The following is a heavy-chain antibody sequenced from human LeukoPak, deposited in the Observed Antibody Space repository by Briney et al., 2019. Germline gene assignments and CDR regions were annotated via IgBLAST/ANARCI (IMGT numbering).Heavy chain of an antibody. D-gene: IGHD3-9*01. CDR2: IYYSGST. J-gene: IGHJ4*02. V-gene: IGHV4-59*12. CDR1: GGSISSYY. Sequence: SETLSLTCTVSGGSISSYYWSWIRQPPGKGLEWIGDIYYSGSTTYNPSLKSRVTISVDTSKNQFSLKLSSVTAADTAVYYCARGYYDILTGYSSHNFDYWGQGTLVTVSS. CDR3: ARGYYDILTGYSSHNFDY.